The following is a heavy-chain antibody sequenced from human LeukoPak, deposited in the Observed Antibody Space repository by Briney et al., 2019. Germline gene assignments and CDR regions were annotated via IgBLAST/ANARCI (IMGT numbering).Heavy chain of an antibody. CDR3: AKRARPFGGGFDY. V-gene: IGHV3-53*01. D-gene: IGHD3-16*01. Sequence: GGSLRLSCAASGFTVSSSYMSWVRQAPGKGLEWVSVIYSGGRTFYADSVKGRFTISRDNSKNTLYLQMNSLRAEDTAVYYCAKRARPFGGGFDYWGQGTLVPVSS. CDR2: IYSGGRT. CDR1: GFTVSSSY. J-gene: IGHJ4*02.